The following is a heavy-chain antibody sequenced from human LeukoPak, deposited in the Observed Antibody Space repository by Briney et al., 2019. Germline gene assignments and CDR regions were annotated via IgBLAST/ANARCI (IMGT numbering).Heavy chain of an antibody. Sequence: SETLSLTCAVYGGSFSGYYWSWIRQPPGKGLEWIGYIYYSGSTNYNPSLKSRVTISVDTSKNQFSLKLSSVTAADTAVYYCARHGVKYDFWSGYQERAAFDYWGQGTLVTVSS. D-gene: IGHD3-3*01. CDR2: IYYSGST. V-gene: IGHV4-59*08. CDR1: GGSFSGYY. J-gene: IGHJ4*02. CDR3: ARHGVKYDFWSGYQERAAFDY.